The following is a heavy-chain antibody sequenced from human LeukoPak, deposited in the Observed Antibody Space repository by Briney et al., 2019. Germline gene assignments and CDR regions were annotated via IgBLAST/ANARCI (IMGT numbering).Heavy chain of an antibody. CDR1: GGSFSGYY. D-gene: IGHD3-22*01. V-gene: IGHV4-39*07. J-gene: IGHJ4*02. Sequence: SETLSLTCTVYGGSFSGYYWGWIRQPPGKGLEWIGSIFYGGSTYSNPSLKRRVTISVDTSKNQFSLILTSVTAADTAVYYCARDRYYEPFDYWGQGTLVTGSS. CDR2: IFYGGST. CDR3: ARDRYYEPFDY.